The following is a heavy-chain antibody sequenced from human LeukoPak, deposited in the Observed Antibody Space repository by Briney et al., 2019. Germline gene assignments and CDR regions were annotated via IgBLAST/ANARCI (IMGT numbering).Heavy chain of an antibody. J-gene: IGHJ4*02. CDR3: ARERSTVAG. V-gene: IGHV4-39*07. Sequence: SDTLSLTCTVSGGSISSSSYFWGWIRPPPGKGLEWIGSLYYSGSTYDNPSLKSRVTISVDTSKDQFSLKLSSVTAADTPVCYCARERSTVAGWGQGTLVTVSS. CDR1: GGSISSSSYF. D-gene: IGHD4-23*01. CDR2: LYYSGST.